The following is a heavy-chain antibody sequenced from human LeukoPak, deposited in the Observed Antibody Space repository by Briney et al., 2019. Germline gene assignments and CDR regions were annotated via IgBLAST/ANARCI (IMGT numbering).Heavy chain of an antibody. CDR2: ISGSGGST. CDR1: RFTFSSYA. J-gene: IGHJ4*02. V-gene: IGHV3-23*01. CDR3: AKVSYDSSGYLFDY. D-gene: IGHD3-22*01. Sequence: HPGGSLRLSCAASRFTFSSYAMSWVRQAPGKGLEWVSAISGSGGSTYYADSVKGRFTISRDNSKNTLYLQMNSLRAEDTAVYYCAKVSYDSSGYLFDYWGQGTLVTVSS.